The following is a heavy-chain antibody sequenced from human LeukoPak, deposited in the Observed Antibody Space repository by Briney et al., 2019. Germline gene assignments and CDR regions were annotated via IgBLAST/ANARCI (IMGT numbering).Heavy chain of an antibody. CDR1: GYTFTTSA. CDR2: INAGTGDT. V-gene: IGHV1-3*01. Sequence: ASVKVSCKSSGYTFTTSAMHWVRQAPGQSLECMGWINAGTGDTKYSQRFQGRVTFTRDTSASTAYMALSSLRFEDTAVYFCARDHSLGSYPDYRGQGTLVTVSS. CDR3: ARDHSLGSYPDY. D-gene: IGHD3-10*01. J-gene: IGHJ4*02.